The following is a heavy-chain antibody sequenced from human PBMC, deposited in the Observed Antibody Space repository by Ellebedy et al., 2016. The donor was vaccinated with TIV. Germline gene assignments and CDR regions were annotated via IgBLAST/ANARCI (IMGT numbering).Heavy chain of an antibody. Sequence: GESLKISCEGSGYMFSTYWIAWVRQMPGKGLEWMGIIYLGYSDTTYSPSFRGQVTMSVDKSINTVYLQWNSLKASDTAMYYCARRMGRGVKGKFPLDVWGQGTTVIVSS. V-gene: IGHV5-51*01. CDR2: IYLGYSDT. CDR3: ARRMGRGVKGKFPLDV. J-gene: IGHJ6*02. D-gene: IGHD3-10*01. CDR1: GYMFSTYW.